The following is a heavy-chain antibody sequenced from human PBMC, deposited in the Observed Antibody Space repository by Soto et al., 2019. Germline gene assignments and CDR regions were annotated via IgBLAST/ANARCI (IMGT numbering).Heavy chain of an antibody. V-gene: IGHV4-39*01. D-gene: IGHD2-8*01. CDR2: IYYTGST. CDR3: ARHPTIAELMVYATHYFDH. J-gene: IGHJ4*02. Sequence: QLQLQESGPGLVKPSETLSLTCTVSGGSISSTTYYWGWIRQPPGKGLEWIGSIYYTGSTHYNPALKSRVTISVDTSKNQFYLKLSSVTAADTAVYYCARHPTIAELMVYATHYFDHWGQGTLVTVSS. CDR1: GGSISSTTYY.